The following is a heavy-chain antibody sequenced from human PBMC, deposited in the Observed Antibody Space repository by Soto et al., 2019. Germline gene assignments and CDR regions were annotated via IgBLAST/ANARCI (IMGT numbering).Heavy chain of an antibody. CDR1: GASIRDYH. D-gene: IGHD6-19*01. CDR3: ARLYNSGFYRPEGDYYFYGMDV. Sequence: QVQLQEWGPGLVKHSETLSVTCSVSGASIRDYHWSWVRQPAGKGLEWIGRMYISGSTKYNPSLKSRVTMSADTSVNQFSLTLRSVTAADTAIYYCARLYNSGFYRPEGDYYFYGMDVWGQGTTVTVSS. J-gene: IGHJ6*02. V-gene: IGHV4-4*07. CDR2: MYISGST.